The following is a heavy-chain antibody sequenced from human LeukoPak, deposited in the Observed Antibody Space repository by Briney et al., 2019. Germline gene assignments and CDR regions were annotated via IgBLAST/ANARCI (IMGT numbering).Heavy chain of an antibody. CDR1: RFIFNNYA. D-gene: IGHD2-15*01. V-gene: IGHV3-30*04. Sequence: QTGGSLRLSCAASRFIFNNYAMHWVRQAPGKGLDWVAVISYHGRDQFYADSVKGRFTISRDSSKNTLYLQMNSLRTEDTAVYYCARQDCSGGSCYLDYWDQGTLVTVSS. J-gene: IGHJ4*02. CDR3: ARQDCSGGSCYLDY. CDR2: ISYHGRDQ.